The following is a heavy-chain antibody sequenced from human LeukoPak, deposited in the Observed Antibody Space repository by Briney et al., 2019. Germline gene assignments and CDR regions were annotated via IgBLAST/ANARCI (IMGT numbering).Heavy chain of an antibody. CDR3: ARITEGYSYGGYFDY. CDR1: GFTFSSYE. D-gene: IGHD5-18*01. Sequence: GGSLRLSCAASGFTFSSYEMNWVRQAPGKGLEDVSAISSNGGGTYYANSVKGRFTISRDNSKNTLYLQVGSLRVEDMGVYYCARITEGYSYGGYFDYWGQGTLVTVSS. J-gene: IGHJ4*02. V-gene: IGHV3-64*01. CDR2: ISSNGGGT.